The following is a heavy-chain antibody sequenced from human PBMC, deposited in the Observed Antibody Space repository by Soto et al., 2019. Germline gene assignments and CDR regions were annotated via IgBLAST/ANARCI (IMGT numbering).Heavy chain of an antibody. Sequence: PGGSLRLSCAASGFTFSSYGMHWVRQAPGKGLEWVAVISSDGDNQYYGDSVKGRFTISRDNSKNTLYLQMNSLRAEDTAVYYCAKSAGVLRYFDWLFRVDYWGQGTLVTVSS. V-gene: IGHV3-30*18. CDR2: ISSDGDNQ. CDR3: AKSAGVLRYFDWLFRVDY. D-gene: IGHD3-9*01. CDR1: GFTFSSYG. J-gene: IGHJ4*02.